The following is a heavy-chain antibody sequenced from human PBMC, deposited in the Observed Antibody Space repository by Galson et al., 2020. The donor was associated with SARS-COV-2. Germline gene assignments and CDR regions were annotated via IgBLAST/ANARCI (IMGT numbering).Heavy chain of an antibody. Sequence: GGSLILSCAASGFTFSSYSMNWVRQAPGKGLEWVSSISSSSSYIYYADSVKGRFTISRDNAKNSLYLQMNSLRAEDTAVYYCARDRGSYSSGWYLLVDYWGQGTMVTVSS. V-gene: IGHV3-21*01. CDR2: ISSSSSYI. D-gene: IGHD6-19*01. CDR3: ARDRGSYSSGWYLLVDY. J-gene: IGHJ4*02. CDR1: GFTFSSYS.